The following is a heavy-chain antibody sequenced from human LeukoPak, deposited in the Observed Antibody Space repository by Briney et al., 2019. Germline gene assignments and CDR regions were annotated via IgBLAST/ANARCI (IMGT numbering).Heavy chain of an antibody. CDR2: ISSSNSYI. CDR1: GFTFSSYS. D-gene: IGHD6-13*01. Sequence: PGGPLRLSCAASGFTFSSYSMNWVRQAPGKGLEWVSYISSSNSYIYYADSVKGRFTISRDNAKNSLYLQINSQRAEDTAVYYCARMGHEQQLALDYWGQGTLVTVSS. V-gene: IGHV3-21*01. CDR3: ARMGHEQQLALDY. J-gene: IGHJ4*02.